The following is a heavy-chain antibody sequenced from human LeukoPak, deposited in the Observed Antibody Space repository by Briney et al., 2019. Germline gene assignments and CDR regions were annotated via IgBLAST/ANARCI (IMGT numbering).Heavy chain of an antibody. V-gene: IGHV3-74*01. CDR3: ARDQRTSTSCYGYNWFDR. CDR2: INTDGSST. J-gene: IGHJ5*02. CDR1: GFTFSSYW. Sequence: GGSLRHSCAASGFTFSSYWLHWVRQAPGKGLVWVSRINTDGSSTSYADSVKGRFTISRDNAKNTLYLQMNSLRAEDTAVYYCARDQRTSTSCYGYNWFDRWGQGTLVTVSS. D-gene: IGHD2-2*01.